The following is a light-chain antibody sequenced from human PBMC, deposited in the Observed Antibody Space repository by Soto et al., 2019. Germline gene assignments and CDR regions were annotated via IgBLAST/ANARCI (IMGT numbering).Light chain of an antibody. CDR1: SSNIGSNT. CDR3: AAWDDSLKEV. CDR2: SNN. Sequence: QSVLTQPPSASGTPGRRVTISCSGSSSNIGSNTVNWYQQLPGTAPKLLIYSNNQRPSGVPDRFSGSKSGTSASLAISGLQSEDEADYYCAAWDDSLKEVFGTGTKVTVL. J-gene: IGLJ1*01. V-gene: IGLV1-44*01.